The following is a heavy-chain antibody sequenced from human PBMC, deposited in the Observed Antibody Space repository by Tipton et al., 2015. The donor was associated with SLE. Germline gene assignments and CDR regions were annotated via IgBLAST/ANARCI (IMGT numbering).Heavy chain of an antibody. D-gene: IGHD6-19*01. V-gene: IGHV4-61*05. CDR2: IYYSGST. Sequence: TLSLTCTVSGGPISSSSYYWGWIRQPPGKGLEWIGYIYYSGSTNYNPSLKSRVTISVDTSKNQFSLKLSSVTAADTAVYYCARVAVAEAFDIWGQGTMVTVSS. CDR3: ARVAVAEAFDI. J-gene: IGHJ3*02. CDR1: GGPISSSSYY.